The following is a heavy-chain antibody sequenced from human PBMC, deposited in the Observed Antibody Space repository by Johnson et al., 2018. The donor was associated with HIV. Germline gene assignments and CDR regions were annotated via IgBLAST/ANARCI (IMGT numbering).Heavy chain of an antibody. CDR3: LLGQDGGGI. J-gene: IGHJ3*02. CDR2: IYSGDSE. V-gene: IGHV3-66*01. D-gene: IGHD3-16*01. CDR1: GFTVSSSY. Sequence: VQLVESGGGVVQPGGSLRLSCAASGFTVSSSYMSWVRQAPGKGLEWVSVIYSGDSEYYADSVKGRFSISRDNSKNSLYLQMNSLTAEDTAMYYALLGQDGGGIWGQGTMVTVSS.